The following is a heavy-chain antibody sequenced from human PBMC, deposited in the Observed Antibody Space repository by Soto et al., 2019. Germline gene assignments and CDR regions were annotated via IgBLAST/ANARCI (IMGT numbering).Heavy chain of an antibody. J-gene: IGHJ4*02. V-gene: IGHV4-30-4*01. D-gene: IGHD3-22*01. CDR1: GGSISSGDYY. CDR3: ARDASSGYYSHFDY. CDR2: IYYSGST. Sequence: SETLSLTCTVSGGSISSGDYYWSWIRQPPGKGLEWIGYIYYSGSTYYNPSLKSRVTISVDTSKNQFSLKLSSVTAADTAVYYCARDASSGYYSHFDYWGQGALVTVSS.